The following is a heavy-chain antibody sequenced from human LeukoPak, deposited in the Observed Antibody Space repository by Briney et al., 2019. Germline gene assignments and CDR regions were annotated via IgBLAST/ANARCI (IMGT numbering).Heavy chain of an antibody. D-gene: IGHD2-15*01. Sequence: GGSLRLSCAASGFTFSSYAMSWVRQAPGKGLEWVSAISGSGGSTYYADSVKGRFTISRDNSKNTLYLQMNSLRAEDTAVYYCARVGRYSSGGSCYSRGYYFDYWGQGTLVTVSS. J-gene: IGHJ4*02. CDR1: GFTFSSYA. CDR2: ISGSGGST. V-gene: IGHV3-23*01. CDR3: ARVGRYSSGGSCYSRGYYFDY.